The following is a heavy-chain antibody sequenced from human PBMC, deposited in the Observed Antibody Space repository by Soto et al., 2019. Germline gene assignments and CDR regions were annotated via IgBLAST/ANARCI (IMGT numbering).Heavy chain of an antibody. J-gene: IGHJ6*02. Sequence: QVQLVQSGAEVKKPGSSVKVSCKASGGTFSSYAISWVRQAPGQGLEWMGGIIPIFGTANYAQKFQGRVTIPAHESTSTAYMELSSLRSEDTAVYYCARSCSGGSCYAHYYYYCGMDVWGQGTTVTVSS. V-gene: IGHV1-69*01. CDR1: GGTFSSYA. CDR2: IIPIFGTA. D-gene: IGHD2-15*01. CDR3: ARSCSGGSCYAHYYYYCGMDV.